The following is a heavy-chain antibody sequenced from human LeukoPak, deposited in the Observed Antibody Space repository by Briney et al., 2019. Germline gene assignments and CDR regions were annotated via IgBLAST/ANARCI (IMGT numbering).Heavy chain of an antibody. Sequence: ASVKVSCKASGYTFSDYYMHWVRQAPGQGLQWVGWINPNSGDTHYAQMFQGRVTMTRDTSINTAYMELRRVRSDDTAVYYCAKSAQYSSAWFTGSFDYWGQGTLVTVSS. J-gene: IGHJ4*02. CDR1: GYTFSDYY. V-gene: IGHV1-2*02. CDR2: INPNSGDT. CDR3: AKSAQYSSAWFTGSFDY. D-gene: IGHD6-13*01.